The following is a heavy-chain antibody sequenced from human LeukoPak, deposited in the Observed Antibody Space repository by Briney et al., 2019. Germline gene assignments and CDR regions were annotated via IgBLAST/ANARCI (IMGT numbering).Heavy chain of an antibody. CDR2: INHSGST. J-gene: IGHJ4*02. D-gene: IGHD5-24*01. CDR1: GGSFSGYY. Sequence: NPSETLSLTCAVYGGSFSGYYWSWIRQPPGKGLEWIGEINHSGSTNYNPSLKSRVTISVDTSKNQFSLKLSSVTAADTAVYYCAGEMATINYWGQGTLVTVSS. V-gene: IGHV4-34*01. CDR3: AGEMATINY.